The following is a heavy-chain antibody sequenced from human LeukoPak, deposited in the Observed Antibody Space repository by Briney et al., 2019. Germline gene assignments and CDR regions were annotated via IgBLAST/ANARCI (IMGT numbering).Heavy chain of an antibody. Sequence: KPSETLSLTCTVSGGSISSSSYYWGWIRQPPGKGLEWIGSIYYSGSTYYNPSLKSRVTISVDTSKNQFSLKLSSVTAADTAVYYCARHLRFLEWLSPGEFDPWGQGTLVTVSS. J-gene: IGHJ5*02. CDR2: IYYSGST. D-gene: IGHD3-3*01. CDR3: ARHLRFLEWLSPGEFDP. CDR1: GGSISSSSYY. V-gene: IGHV4-39*01.